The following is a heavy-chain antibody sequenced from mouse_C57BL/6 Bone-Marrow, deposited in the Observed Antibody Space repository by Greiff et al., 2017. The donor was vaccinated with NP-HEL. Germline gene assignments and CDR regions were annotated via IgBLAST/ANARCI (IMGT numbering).Heavy chain of an antibody. J-gene: IGHJ4*01. CDR3: ASYYYGSHYYAMDY. V-gene: IGHV8-12*01. D-gene: IGHD1-1*01. CDR2: IYWDDDK. Sequence: VKLMESGPGILQSSQTLSLTCSFSGFSLSTSGMGVSWIRQPSGKGLEWLAHIYWDDDKRYNPSLKSRLTISKDTSRNQVFLKITSVDTADTATYYCASYYYGSHYYAMDYWGQGTSVTVSS. CDR1: GFSLSTSGMG.